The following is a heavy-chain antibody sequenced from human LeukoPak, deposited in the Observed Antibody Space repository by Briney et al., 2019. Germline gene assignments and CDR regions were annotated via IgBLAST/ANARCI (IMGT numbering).Heavy chain of an antibody. J-gene: IGHJ4*02. CDR3: ARVAGGIAAADTNDY. D-gene: IGHD6-13*01. CDR2: ISSSSSYI. V-gene: IGHV3-21*01. CDR1: GFTFSSYS. Sequence: PGGSLRLSCAASGFTFSSYSMNWVRQAPGKGLEWVSSISSSSSYIYYADSVKGRFTISRDNAKNSPYLQMNSLRAEDTAVYYCARVAGGIAAADTNDYWGQGTLVTVSS.